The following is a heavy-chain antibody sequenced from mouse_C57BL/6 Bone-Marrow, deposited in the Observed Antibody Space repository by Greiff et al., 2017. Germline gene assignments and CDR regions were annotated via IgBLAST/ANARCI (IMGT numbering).Heavy chain of an antibody. CDR2: IDPSDSYT. V-gene: IGHV1-69*01. CDR3: ARGYDPFAY. CDR1: GYTFTSYW. D-gene: IGHD2-2*01. J-gene: IGHJ3*01. Sequence: QVQLQQPGAELVMPGASVKLSCKASGYTFTSYWMHWVKQRPGQGLEWIGEIDPSDSYTNYNQKFKGKSTLTVDKSSSTAYMQRSSLTSEDSAVYYCARGYDPFAYWGQGTLVTVSA.